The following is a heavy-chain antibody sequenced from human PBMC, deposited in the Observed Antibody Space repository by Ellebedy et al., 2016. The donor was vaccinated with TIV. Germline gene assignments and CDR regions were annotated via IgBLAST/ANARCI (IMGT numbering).Heavy chain of an antibody. D-gene: IGHD3-10*02. CDR2: FYHSGST. V-gene: IGHV4-38-2*02. Sequence: SETLSLTCTVSGYSISSGYYWGWIRQPPGKGLEWIWSFYHSGSTYYNPSLKRRITISVDRSKNQLSLKLSSVTAADTAVYYCATVRNLDAFDIWGQGTMVTVSS. CDR3: ATVRNLDAFDI. J-gene: IGHJ3*02. CDR1: GYSISSGYY.